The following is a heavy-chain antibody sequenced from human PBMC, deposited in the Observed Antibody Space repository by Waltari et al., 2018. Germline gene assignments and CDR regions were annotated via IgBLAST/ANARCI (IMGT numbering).Heavy chain of an antibody. Sequence: QLQLQESGPGLVKPSETLSLTCTVSGGSISSSSYYWGWIRQPPGKGLEWIGSIYYSGSTYDNPSLKSRVTISVDTSKNQFSLKLSSVTAADTAVYYCARVGRDSGSYSASDYWGQGTLVTVSS. D-gene: IGHD1-26*01. CDR1: GGSISSSSYY. CDR3: ARVGRDSGSYSASDY. CDR2: IYYSGST. J-gene: IGHJ4*02. V-gene: IGHV4-39*07.